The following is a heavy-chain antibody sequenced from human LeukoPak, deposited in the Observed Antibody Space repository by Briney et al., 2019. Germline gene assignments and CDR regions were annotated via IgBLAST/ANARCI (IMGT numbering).Heavy chain of an antibody. V-gene: IGHV3-23*01. Sequence: PGGSLRLSCAASGFTFGSYAMYWVRQAPGKGLEWVSGIFGSGGSAHYADSVEGRFTISRDNSKNTVYLQMDSLRAEDTATYYCAKTTTGYSSGRYPAWPIDYWGQGTLVTVSS. CDR1: GFTFGSYA. CDR3: AKTTTGYSSGRYPAWPIDY. J-gene: IGHJ4*02. CDR2: IFGSGGSA. D-gene: IGHD2-15*01.